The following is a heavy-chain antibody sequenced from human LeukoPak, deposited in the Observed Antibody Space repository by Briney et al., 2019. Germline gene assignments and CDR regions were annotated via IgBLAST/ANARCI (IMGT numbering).Heavy chain of an antibody. J-gene: IGHJ5*02. CDR3: ARNHTDIVVVTGGWFDP. V-gene: IGHV4-39*01. CDR2: IYYGGST. CDR1: GGSITSSGNY. D-gene: IGHD2-21*02. Sequence: SETLSLTCTVSGGSITSSGNYWGWIRQPPGKGLEWIGSIYYGGSTLYNPSLKSRVTISVDTSRNQFSLKLTSVTAADTAVYYCARNHTDIVVVTGGWFDPWGQGTLVTVSS.